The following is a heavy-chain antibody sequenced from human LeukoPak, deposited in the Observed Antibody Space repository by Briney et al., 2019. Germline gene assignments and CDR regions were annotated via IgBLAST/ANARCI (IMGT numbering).Heavy chain of an antibody. CDR3: ARDHRIAAAGTFDY. Sequence: GGSLRLSCAASGFTFSSYAMHWVRQAPGKGLEWVSSISSSSSYIYYADSVKGRFTISRDNAKNSLYLQMNSLRAEDTAVYYCARDHRIAAAGTFDYWGQGTLVTVSS. J-gene: IGHJ4*02. CDR1: GFTFSSYA. D-gene: IGHD6-13*01. CDR2: ISSSSSYI. V-gene: IGHV3-21*01.